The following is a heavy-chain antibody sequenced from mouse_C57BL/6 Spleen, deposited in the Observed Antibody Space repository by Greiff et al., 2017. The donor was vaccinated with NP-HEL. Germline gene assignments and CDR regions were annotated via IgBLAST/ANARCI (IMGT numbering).Heavy chain of an antibody. CDR2: IDPSDSYT. J-gene: IGHJ3*01. V-gene: IGHV1-50*01. Sequence: VQLQQPGAELVKPGASVKLSCKASGYTFTSYWMQWVKQRPGQGLEWIGEIDPSDSYTNYNQKFKGKATLTVDTSSSTAYMQLSSLTSEDSAVYYCARKYYGSSPWFAYWGQGTLVTVSA. D-gene: IGHD1-1*01. CDR1: GYTFTSYW. CDR3: ARKYYGSSPWFAY.